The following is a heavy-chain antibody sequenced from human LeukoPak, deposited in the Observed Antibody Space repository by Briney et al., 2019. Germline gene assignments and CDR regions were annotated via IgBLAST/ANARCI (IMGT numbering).Heavy chain of an antibody. V-gene: IGHV3-48*01. Sequence: GGSLRLSCAASGFTFSSHSMNWVRQAPGKGLEWVSYISSSSSTIYYADSVKGRFTISRDNAKNSLYLQMNSLRAEDTAVYYCARDFAGGPCYWGQGTLVTVSS. CDR2: ISSSSSTI. CDR3: ARDFAGGPCY. D-gene: IGHD2-8*02. J-gene: IGHJ4*02. CDR1: GFTFSSHS.